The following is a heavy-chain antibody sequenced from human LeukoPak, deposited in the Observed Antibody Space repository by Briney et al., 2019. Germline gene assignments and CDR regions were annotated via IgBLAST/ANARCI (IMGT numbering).Heavy chain of an antibody. CDR1: GASTSHFY. CDR2: MHNSGSS. CDR3: ARSAEWLRNAFDI. D-gene: IGHD5-12*01. Sequence: SETLSLTCTVSGASTSHFYWNWIRQPPGKGLEWIGYMHNSGSSKHSPSLKSRVTISIDTSKNQFSLQLTSVTAADTAIYYCARSAEWLRNAFDIWGQGTMVSVSS. J-gene: IGHJ3*02. V-gene: IGHV4-59*01.